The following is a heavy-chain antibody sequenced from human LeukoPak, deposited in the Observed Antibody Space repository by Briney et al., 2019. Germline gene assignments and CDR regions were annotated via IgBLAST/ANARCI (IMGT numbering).Heavy chain of an antibody. CDR2: IYSGGST. CDR1: GFTVSSNY. CDR3: ARGARGMVRGVIITGYYYYYMDV. D-gene: IGHD3-10*01. Sequence: GGSLRLSCAASGFTVSSNYMSWVRQAPGKGLEWVSVIYSGGSTYYADSVKGRFTISRDNSKNTLYLQMNSLRAEDTAVYYCARGARGMVRGVIITGYYYYYMDVWGKGTTVTISS. V-gene: IGHV3-53*01. J-gene: IGHJ6*03.